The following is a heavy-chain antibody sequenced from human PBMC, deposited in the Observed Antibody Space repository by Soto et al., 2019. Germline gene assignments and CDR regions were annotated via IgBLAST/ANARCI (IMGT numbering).Heavy chain of an antibody. CDR2: ISGNGDSA. CDR3: VRGTTAWRGMDY. CDR1: GFTFRDYA. D-gene: IGHD1-1*01. J-gene: IGHJ4*02. V-gene: IGHV3-23*01. Sequence: VQLLESGGGLVQPGGSLRLSCAASGFTFRDYAMNWVRLSPGKGLEWVSDISGNGDSARYADSVKGRFTISRDNSKNTLYLQMDSLRVEDTGIYYCVRGTTAWRGMDYWGQGALVTVSS.